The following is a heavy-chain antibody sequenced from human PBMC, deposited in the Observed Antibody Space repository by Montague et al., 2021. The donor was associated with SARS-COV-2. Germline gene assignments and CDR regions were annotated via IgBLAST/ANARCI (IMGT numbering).Heavy chain of an antibody. J-gene: IGHJ6*02. V-gene: IGHV4-39*01. D-gene: IGHD4-23*01. CDR1: GGSISSTAYY. Sequence: SETLSLTCTVSGGSISSTAYYWGWIRQPPGKGLEWIGSIYYTVNTYYNPSLKSRVTISVDAFKNQFSLRLSSVTAADTAVYYCAGYDRGGNYASPIYAMDVWGQGTTVTVSS. CDR2: IYYTVNT. CDR3: AGYDRGGNYASPIYAMDV.